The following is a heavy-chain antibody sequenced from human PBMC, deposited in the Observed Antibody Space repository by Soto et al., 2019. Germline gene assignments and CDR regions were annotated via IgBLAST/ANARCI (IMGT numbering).Heavy chain of an antibody. D-gene: IGHD3-22*01. V-gene: IGHV1-58*01. J-gene: IGHJ6*02. CDR1: GFTFTSSA. CDR2: IVVGSGNT. CDR3: ARDHRPPPPYYYDSSGAPDV. Sequence: GASVKVSCKASGFTFTSSAVQWVRQARGQRLEWIGWIVVGSGNTNYAQKFQERVTITRDMSTSTAYMELRSLRSDDTAVYYCARDHRPPPPYYYDSSGAPDVWGQGTTVTVSS.